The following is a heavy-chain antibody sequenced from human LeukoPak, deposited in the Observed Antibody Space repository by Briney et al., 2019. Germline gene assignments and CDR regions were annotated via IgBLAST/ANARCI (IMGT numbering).Heavy chain of an antibody. J-gene: IGHJ4*02. CDR3: ARGRSPLSRPRITLFRVTTVCYFDY. CDR2: INHSGST. CDR1: GGSFSGYY. D-gene: IGHD4-17*01. Sequence: RPSETLSLTCAVYGGSFSGYYWSWIRQPPGKGLEWIGEINHSGSTNYNPSLKSRVTISVDTSKNQFSLKLSSVTAADTAVYYCARGRSPLSRPRITLFRVTTVCYFDYWGQGTLVTVSS. V-gene: IGHV4-34*01.